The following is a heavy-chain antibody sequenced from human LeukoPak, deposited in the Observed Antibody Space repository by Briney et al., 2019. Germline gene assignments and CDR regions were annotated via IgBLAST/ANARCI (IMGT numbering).Heavy chain of an antibody. CDR3: ARDVREYCSGGSCYPGVWNY. CDR1: GFAFSGFD. J-gene: IGHJ4*02. Sequence: GGSLRLSCAASGFAFSGFDMNWVRQAPGKGLEWVAVIWYDGSNKYYADSVKGRFTISRDNSKNTLYLQMNSLRAEDTAVYYCARDVREYCSGGSCYPGVWNYWGQGTLVTVSS. CDR2: IWYDGSNK. V-gene: IGHV3-33*08. D-gene: IGHD2-15*01.